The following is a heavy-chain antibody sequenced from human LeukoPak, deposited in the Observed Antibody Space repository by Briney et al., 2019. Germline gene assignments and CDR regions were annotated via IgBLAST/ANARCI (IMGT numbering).Heavy chain of an antibody. V-gene: IGHV4-39*01. CDR1: GGSFSSSSYY. Sequence: SETLSLTCTVSGGSFSSSSYYWGWLRQPPGMGLEWFGSIYYSGSTYYNPSLKRRVTISVNTTKNQYSLKLSSVTAADTAVYYCARHVSNWFDLWGQGTLVTVSS. J-gene: IGHJ5*02. D-gene: IGHD5/OR15-5a*01. CDR3: ARHVSNWFDL. CDR2: IYYSGST.